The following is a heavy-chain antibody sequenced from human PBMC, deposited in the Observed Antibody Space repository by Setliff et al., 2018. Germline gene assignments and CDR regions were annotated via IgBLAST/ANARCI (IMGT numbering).Heavy chain of an antibody. CDR3: ALSSSWFKDFQH. CDR1: GGPISSSNYY. D-gene: IGHD6-13*01. V-gene: IGHV4-39*07. J-gene: IGHJ1*01. Sequence: SETLSLTCTVSGGPISSSNYYWGWIRQPPGKGLEWIGTIYYSGTTYYNPSLKSRVTISIDTSKNQFSLKVSSVTAADTAMYYCALSSSWFKDFQHWGQGTLVTVSS. CDR2: IYYSGTT.